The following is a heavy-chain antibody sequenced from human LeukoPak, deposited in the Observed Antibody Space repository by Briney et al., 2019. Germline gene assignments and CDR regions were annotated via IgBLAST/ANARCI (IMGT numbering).Heavy chain of an antibody. J-gene: IGHJ4*02. CDR2: INSDGSST. CDR1: GFTFSSYS. CDR3: ARGPERYYFDY. Sequence: PGGSLRLSCAASGFTFSSYSMNWVRQAPGKGLVWVSRINSDGSSTIYADSVKGRFTISRDNAKNTLSLQMNSLRAEDTAIYYCARGPERYYFDYWGQGTLVTVSS. V-gene: IGHV3-74*01. D-gene: IGHD1-14*01.